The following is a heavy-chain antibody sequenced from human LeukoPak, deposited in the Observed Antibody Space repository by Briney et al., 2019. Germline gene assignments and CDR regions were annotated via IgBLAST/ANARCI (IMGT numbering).Heavy chain of an antibody. CDR3: ATDPRTTVFGTFRYYYMDV. Sequence: ASVKVSCKTSGYTFTDYYIHWVRQAPGQGLEWMGWNNPDSGYTNYAQKFQGRVTMTRDTSINTAYMELSRLTSDDTAVYYCATDPRTTVFGTFRYYYMDVWGEGTTVAVSS. D-gene: IGHD3-3*01. CDR2: NNPDSGYT. CDR1: GYTFTDYY. J-gene: IGHJ6*03. V-gene: IGHV1-2*02.